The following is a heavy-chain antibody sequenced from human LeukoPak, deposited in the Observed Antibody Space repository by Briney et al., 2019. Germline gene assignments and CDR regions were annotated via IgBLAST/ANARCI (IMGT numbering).Heavy chain of an antibody. Sequence: SETLSLTCTVSGGSISSRSDYWGWIRQTPGKGLEWIGNLDSSGSTYYNPSLKSRVTISVGTSKNQFSLNLRSATAADTAIYFCSRSHDYGGLYFYYYIDVWGKGTTVTVSS. J-gene: IGHJ6*03. V-gene: IGHV4-39*01. CDR2: LDSSGST. CDR3: SRSHDYGGLYFYYYIDV. D-gene: IGHD4-23*01. CDR1: GGSISSRSDY.